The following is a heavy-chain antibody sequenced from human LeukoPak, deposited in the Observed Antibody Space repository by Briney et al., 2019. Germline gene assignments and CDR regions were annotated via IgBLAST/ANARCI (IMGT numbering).Heavy chain of an antibody. J-gene: IGHJ4*02. CDR2: IGGSGGST. CDR1: GFTFSSYA. V-gene: IGHV3-23*01. Sequence: GGSLRLSCAASGFTFSSYAMSWVRQAPGKGLEWVSAIGGSGGSTYYADSVKGRFTISRDNSKNTLYLQMNSLRAEDTAVYYCAKSWAMVSWSDYWGQGTLVTVSS. D-gene: IGHD5-18*01. CDR3: AKSWAMVSWSDY.